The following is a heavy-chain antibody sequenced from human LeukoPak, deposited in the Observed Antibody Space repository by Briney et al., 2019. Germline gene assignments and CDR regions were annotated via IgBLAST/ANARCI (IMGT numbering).Heavy chain of an antibody. CDR3: ARVLGEFLPDPFDY. CDR2: IYTSENT. CDR1: GDSISSHH. V-gene: IGHV4-4*07. J-gene: IGHJ4*02. D-gene: IGHD3-10*01. Sequence: SETLSLTCTVSGDSISSHHWSWIRQPAGKGLEWIGRIYTSENTNYNPSLKSRVTISVDTSKNQFSLKLSSVTAADTAVYYCARVLGEFLPDPFDYWGQGTLVTVSS.